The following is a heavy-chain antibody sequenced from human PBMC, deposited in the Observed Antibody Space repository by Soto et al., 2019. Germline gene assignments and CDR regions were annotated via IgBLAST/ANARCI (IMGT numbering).Heavy chain of an antibody. CDR3: ATERHRSGSYYTSRGTSYFDY. V-gene: IGHV1-24*01. CDR1: GYTLTELS. D-gene: IGHD1-26*01. J-gene: IGHJ4*02. CDR2: FYPEDGET. Sequence: ASVKVSCKVSGYTLTELSMHWVRQAPGKGLEWMGGFYPEDGETIYAQKFQGRVTMTEDTSTDTAYMELSSLRSEDTAVYYCATERHRSGSYYTSRGTSYFDYWGQGTLVTVSS.